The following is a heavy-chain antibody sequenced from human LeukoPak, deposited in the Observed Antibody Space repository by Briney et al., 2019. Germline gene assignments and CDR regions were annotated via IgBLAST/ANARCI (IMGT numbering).Heavy chain of an antibody. J-gene: IGHJ4*02. CDR2: ISSSSSYI. Sequence: GGSLRLSCAASGFTFSSYSMNWVREAPGKGLEWVSSISSSSSYIYYADSVKGRFTISRDNAKNSLYLQMNSLRAEDTAVYYCAKKLGTTDYWGQGTLVTVSS. CDR1: GFTFSSYS. D-gene: IGHD7-27*01. CDR3: AKKLGTTDY. V-gene: IGHV3-21*01.